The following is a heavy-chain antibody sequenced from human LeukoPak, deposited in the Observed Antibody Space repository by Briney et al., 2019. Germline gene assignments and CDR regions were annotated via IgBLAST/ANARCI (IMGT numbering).Heavy chain of an antibody. CDR2: ISAYNGNT. CDR1: GYTFTSYG. Sequence: GASVKVPCKASGYTFTSYGISWVRQAPGQGLEWMGWISAYNGNTNYAQKLQGRVTMTTDTSTSTAYMELRSLRSDDTAVYYCARIPGFTDYYYYYMDVWGKGTTVTVSS. V-gene: IGHV1-18*01. J-gene: IGHJ6*03. CDR3: ARIPGFTDYYYYYMDV.